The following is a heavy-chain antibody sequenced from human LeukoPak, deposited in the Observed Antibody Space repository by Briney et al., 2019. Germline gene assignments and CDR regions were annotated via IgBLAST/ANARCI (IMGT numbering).Heavy chain of an antibody. CDR2: IYTSGST. CDR3: AGGSTSAYYYYMDV. D-gene: IGHD2-2*01. CDR1: DGSISSALYY. V-gene: IGHV4-61*02. Sequence: SQTLSLTCTVSDGSISSALYYWSWIRQPAWKGLEWIGRIYTSGSTNYNPSLKSRVTMSVDTSKNQFSLKLSSVTAADTAVYYCAGGSTSAYYYYMDVWGKGTTVTVSS. J-gene: IGHJ6*03.